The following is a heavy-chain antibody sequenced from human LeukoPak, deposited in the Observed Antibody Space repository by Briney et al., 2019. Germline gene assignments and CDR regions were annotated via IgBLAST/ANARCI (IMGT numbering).Heavy chain of an antibody. Sequence: PSEPLSLTCAVSGGSISSSNWWSWVRQPPGKGLEGIGEIYHSGSAYYNPSLKSRVTISVDKSKNQFSLRLSSVTAADTAVYYCASAGHDGIGYKVCWGQGTLVTVSS. CDR2: IYHSGSA. V-gene: IGHV4-4*02. CDR3: ASAGHDGIGYKVC. D-gene: IGHD3-22*01. J-gene: IGHJ4*02. CDR1: GGSISSSNW.